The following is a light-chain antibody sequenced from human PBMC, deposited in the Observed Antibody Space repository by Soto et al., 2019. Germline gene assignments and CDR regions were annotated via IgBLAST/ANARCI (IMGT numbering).Light chain of an antibody. CDR3: ASFRSGTILV. V-gene: IGLV2-14*01. J-gene: IGLJ6*01. Sequence: LTQPASVSGSPGQSVTISCTGPRSDIGDSNFISWYQHSPGKAPRLLIYEVNNRPSGVSKRFSGSKAGNTASLTISGLLDDDEADYFCASFRSGTILVFGSGTKV. CDR2: EVN. CDR1: RSDIGDSNF.